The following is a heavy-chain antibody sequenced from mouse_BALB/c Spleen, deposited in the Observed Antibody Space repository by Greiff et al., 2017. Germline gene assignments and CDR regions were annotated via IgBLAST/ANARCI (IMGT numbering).Heavy chain of an antibody. J-gene: IGHJ3*01. CDR3: TRERGEGFAY. V-gene: IGHV5-6-4*01. CDR2: ISSGGSYT. CDR1: GFTFSSYT. Sequence: EVQGVESGGGLVKPGGSLKLSCAASGFTFSSYTMSWVRQTPEKRLEWVATISSGGSYTYYPDSVKGRFTISRDNAKNTLYLQMSSLKSEDTAMYYCTRERGEGFAYWGQGTLVTVSA.